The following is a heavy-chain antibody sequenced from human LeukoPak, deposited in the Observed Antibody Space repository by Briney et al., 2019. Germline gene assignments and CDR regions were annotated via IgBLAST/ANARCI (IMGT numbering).Heavy chain of an antibody. CDR3: VRTAGWSFGFEY. D-gene: IGHD1-26*01. J-gene: IGHJ4*02. Sequence: SSQTLSLTCTVSGGSISSGGYYWTWIRQYRGKGLEWIGYIYNSGTTYYNPSLQSRVTISGDTSKNQFSLTLSSVTAADTAVHYSVRTAGWSFGFEYWGQGTLVTVSS. CDR1: GGSISSGGYY. V-gene: IGHV4-31*03. CDR2: IYNSGTT.